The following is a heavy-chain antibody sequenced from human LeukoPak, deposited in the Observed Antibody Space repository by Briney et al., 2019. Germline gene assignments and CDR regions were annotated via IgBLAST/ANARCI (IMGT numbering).Heavy chain of an antibody. CDR3: ARGPRLIRDSTTSYGMDV. CDR2: MNPNSGNT. V-gene: IGHV1-8*01. J-gene: IGHJ6*02. Sequence: GASVKVSCKASGYTFTSYDINWVRQATGQGLEWMGWMNPNSGNTGYAQKFQGRVTMTRNTSISTAYMELSSLRSEDTAVYYCARGPRLIRDSTTSYGMDVWGQGTTVTVSS. CDR1: GYTFTSYD. D-gene: IGHD2/OR15-2a*01.